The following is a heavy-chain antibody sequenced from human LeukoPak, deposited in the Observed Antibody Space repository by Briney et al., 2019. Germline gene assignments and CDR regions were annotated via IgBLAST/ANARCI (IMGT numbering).Heavy chain of an antibody. J-gene: IGHJ4*02. CDR3: AFYYGSGSMGYFGY. Sequence: SETLSLTCTVSGGSISTSSFYWGWIRQPPGKGLEWIGNIYYSGSTYYNPSLKSRVTISVDTSKNHFSLKLSSVTAADTAVYYCAFYYGSGSMGYFGYWGQGTLVTVSS. V-gene: IGHV4-39*02. D-gene: IGHD3-10*01. CDR1: GGSISTSSFY. CDR2: IYYSGST.